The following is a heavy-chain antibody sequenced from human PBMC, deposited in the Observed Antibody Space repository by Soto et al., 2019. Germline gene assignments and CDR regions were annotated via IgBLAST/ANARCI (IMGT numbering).Heavy chain of an antibody. D-gene: IGHD3-10*01. Sequence: PSETLSLTCTASSGSISSYYWSWIRQPPGEGLQWIGYIHYSGSTKYNPSLKSRVTMSVDTSKNKFSLSLKSVTAADTAVYYCARVPGPWGQGTLVTVSS. J-gene: IGHJ5*02. CDR2: IHYSGST. CDR3: ARVPGP. CDR1: SGSISSYY. V-gene: IGHV4-59*01.